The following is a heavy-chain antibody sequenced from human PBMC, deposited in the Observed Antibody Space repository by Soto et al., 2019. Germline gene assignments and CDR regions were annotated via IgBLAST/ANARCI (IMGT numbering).Heavy chain of an antibody. CDR2: LSYSGNF. CDR3: ARQSCSGGGCYSGPQDWYFSL. J-gene: IGHJ2*01. Sequence: QVQLQESGPGLVKPSETLSLTCTVSGGSINSYYWSWIRQPPGKGLEWIGSLSYSGNFYYNPSLKSRISISVDTSKNQFSLTLTSVAAADTAVYYCARQSCSGGGCYSGPQDWYFSLWGRGTLATVSS. V-gene: IGHV4-59*01. CDR1: GGSINSYY. D-gene: IGHD2-15*01.